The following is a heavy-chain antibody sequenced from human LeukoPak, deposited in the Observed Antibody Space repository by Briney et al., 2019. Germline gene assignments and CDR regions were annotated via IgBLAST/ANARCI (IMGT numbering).Heavy chain of an antibody. CDR3: AREPTSSYYYDSSGYLDY. Sequence: PGGSLRLSCAASGFTFSSYAMHWVRQAPGKGLEWVAVISYDGSNKYYADSVKGRFTISRDNSKNTLYLQMNSLRAEDTAVYYCAREPTSSYYYDSSGYLDYWGQGTLVTVSS. CDR1: GFTFSSYA. V-gene: IGHV3-30-3*01. D-gene: IGHD3-22*01. J-gene: IGHJ4*02. CDR2: ISYDGSNK.